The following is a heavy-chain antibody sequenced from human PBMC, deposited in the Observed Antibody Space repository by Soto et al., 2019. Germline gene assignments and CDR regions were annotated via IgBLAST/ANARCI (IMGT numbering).Heavy chain of an antibody. CDR2: ISAYNGNT. CDR3: AREAPPEDY. J-gene: IGHJ4*02. Sequence: QVQLVQSGAEVKKPGASVKVSCKASGYTFTSYAISWVRQAPGQGREWMGWISAYNGNTNYAQKLQGTVTMSTDTSTSRAYIELRSLRSNDTAVYFCAREAPPEDYWGQGTLVTVSS. CDR1: GYTFTSYA. V-gene: IGHV1-18*01.